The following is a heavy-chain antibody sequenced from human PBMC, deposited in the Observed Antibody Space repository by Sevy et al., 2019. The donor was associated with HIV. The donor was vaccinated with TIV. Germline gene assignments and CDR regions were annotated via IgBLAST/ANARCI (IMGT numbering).Heavy chain of an antibody. D-gene: IGHD6-13*01. V-gene: IGHV3-23*01. CDR2: ISGSGGAT. CDR3: AKTSSTWYGDFEH. J-gene: IGHJ1*01. CDR1: GFTFSTYA. Sequence: GESLKISCAASGFTFSTYAISWVRQAPGKGLEWVSAISGSGGATYYADSVKGRFTISRDNSKNTLHLQMNSVRVEDTAVYYCAKTSSTWYGDFEHWGQGTLVTVSS.